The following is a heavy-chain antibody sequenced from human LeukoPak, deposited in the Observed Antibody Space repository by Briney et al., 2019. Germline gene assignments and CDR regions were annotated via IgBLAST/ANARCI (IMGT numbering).Heavy chain of an antibody. CDR3: ARRRDGTGSPLEY. CDR1: GYSFSSYW. D-gene: IGHD2-8*02. Sequence: HGESLKIFCKGSGYSFSSYWIGLVRQMPGKGLEWMGIIYPRDSDTRYSPSFRGQVTISVDKSINSAYLQWSSLKASDTAIYYCARRRDGTGSPLEYWGQGTLVTVS. CDR2: IYPRDSDT. J-gene: IGHJ4*02. V-gene: IGHV5-51*01.